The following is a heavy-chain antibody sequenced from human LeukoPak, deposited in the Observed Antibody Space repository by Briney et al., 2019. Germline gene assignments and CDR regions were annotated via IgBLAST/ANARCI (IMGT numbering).Heavy chain of an antibody. V-gene: IGHV3-53*01. CDR2: MFSGGST. J-gene: IGHJ3*02. CDR1: GFTFSNYA. CDR3: ARPSQWIGAFDI. D-gene: IGHD6-19*01. Sequence: GGSLRLSCAASGFTFSNYAMSWVRQAPGKGLEWVSVMFSGGSTYYADSVKGRFTISRDNSKNTVYLQMNSLRAEDTAVYYCARPSQWIGAFDIWGQGTMVTVSS.